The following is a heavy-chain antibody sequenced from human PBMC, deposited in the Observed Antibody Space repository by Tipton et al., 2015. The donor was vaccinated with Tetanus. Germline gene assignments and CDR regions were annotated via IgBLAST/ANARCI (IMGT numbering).Heavy chain of an antibody. J-gene: IGHJ4*01. Sequence: TLSLTCTVSGGSISSGTFYWDWIRQTPGKGLEWIGNISYSGSTNSNYSLKSRITISQDTSKNQFSLKLTSVTAADTAVYYCARANYDFPKKGPFDSWGQGTLVIVSS. CDR3: ARANYDFPKKGPFDS. V-gene: IGHV4-61*01. CDR2: ISYSGST. D-gene: IGHD3-3*01. CDR1: GGSISSGTFY.